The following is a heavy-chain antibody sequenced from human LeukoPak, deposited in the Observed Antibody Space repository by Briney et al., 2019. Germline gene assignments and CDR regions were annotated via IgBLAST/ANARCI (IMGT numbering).Heavy chain of an antibody. J-gene: IGHJ4*02. CDR3: ARDRSSGWFIY. Sequence: ASVTVSCKASGYTFNSYGISWVRQAPGKGLEWMGWISGYSGNTNYAQRLQGRVTMTTDTSTSTAYMELRSLRSDDTAVYYCARDRSSGWFIYGGQGTLVTVSS. CDR1: GYTFNSYG. CDR2: ISGYSGNT. D-gene: IGHD6-19*01. V-gene: IGHV1-18*01.